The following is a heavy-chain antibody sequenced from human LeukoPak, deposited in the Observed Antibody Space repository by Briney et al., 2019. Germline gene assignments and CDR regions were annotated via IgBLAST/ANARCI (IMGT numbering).Heavy chain of an antibody. CDR1: GFNFNNAW. CDR3: TRAGGYDFWIDY. Sequence: LPGGSLRLSCTTSGFNFNNAWMNWVRQAPGQGLEWVGFLRSTVHGGPAEYAASVEGRFIISRDDSKSIAYLQMNSLKTEDTAVYYCTRAGGYDFWIDYWGQGTLVTVSS. V-gene: IGHV3-49*04. J-gene: IGHJ4*02. CDR2: LRSTVHGGPA. D-gene: IGHD3-3*01.